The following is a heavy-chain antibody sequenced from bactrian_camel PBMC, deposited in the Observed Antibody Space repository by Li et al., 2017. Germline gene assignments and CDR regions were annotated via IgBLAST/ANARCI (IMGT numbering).Heavy chain of an antibody. Sequence: HVQLVESGGGSVQAGGSLRLSCAASGYRFASYCMGWYRQAPGKAREWVSTIGFDGNAAYYADSVKGRFTISKDNAKNTVYLQMNSLKSEDTALYFCAAPAAIMSTVWTYQSWGQGTQVTVS. V-gene: IGHV3S6*01. CDR3: AAPAAIMSTVWTYQS. J-gene: IGHJ6*01. CDR2: IGFDGNAA. CDR1: GYRFASYC. D-gene: IGHD3*01.